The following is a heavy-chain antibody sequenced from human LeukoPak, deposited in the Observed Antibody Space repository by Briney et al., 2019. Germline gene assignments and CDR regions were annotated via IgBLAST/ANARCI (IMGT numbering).Heavy chain of an antibody. D-gene: IGHD3-3*01. Sequence: ASETLSLTCTVSGGSISSYYWSWIRQPPGKGLEWIGYIYYSGSTYYNPSLKSRVTISVDTSKNQFSLKLSSVTAADTAVYYCARSQIRITIFGVVTNRYFDYWGQGTLVTVSS. V-gene: IGHV4-59*08. CDR1: GGSISSYY. CDR2: IYYSGST. CDR3: ARSQIRITIFGVVTNRYFDY. J-gene: IGHJ4*02.